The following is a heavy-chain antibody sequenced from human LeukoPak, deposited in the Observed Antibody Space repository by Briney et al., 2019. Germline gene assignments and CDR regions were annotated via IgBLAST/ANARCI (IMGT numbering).Heavy chain of an antibody. CDR2: IFYSGST. Sequence: SETLSLTCTVSGGSFSSTNYYWGWIRRPPGKGLEWIGSIFYSGSTYYNPSLKSRVTISVDTSKNHISLRMSSVTAADTSVYYCARHPSMTTALFDYWGQGTLVTVSS. CDR3: ARHPSMTTALFDY. J-gene: IGHJ4*02. CDR1: GGSFSSTNYY. V-gene: IGHV4-39*01. D-gene: IGHD4-17*01.